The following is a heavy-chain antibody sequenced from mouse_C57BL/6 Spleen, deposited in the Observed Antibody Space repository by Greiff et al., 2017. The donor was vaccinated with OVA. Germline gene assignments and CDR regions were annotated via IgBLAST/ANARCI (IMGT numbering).Heavy chain of an antibody. Sequence: EVQLQQSGAELVKPGASVKLSCTASGFNIKDYYMHWVKQRTEQGLEWIGRIDPEDGETKYAPQFQGKATITADTSSNTAYLQLSSLTSEDTAVYYCARYYYGRPYAMDYWGQGTSVTVSS. D-gene: IGHD1-1*01. CDR1: GFNIKDYY. J-gene: IGHJ4*01. V-gene: IGHV14-2*01. CDR3: ARYYYGRPYAMDY. CDR2: IDPEDGET.